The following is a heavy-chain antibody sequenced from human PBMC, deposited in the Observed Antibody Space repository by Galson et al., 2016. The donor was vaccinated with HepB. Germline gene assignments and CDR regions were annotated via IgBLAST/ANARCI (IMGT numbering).Heavy chain of an antibody. Sequence: ETLSLTCTVSGGSISSYYWSWIRQPPGKGLEWIGYIYYSGGTNYNPSLKSRVTISVDTSKNQFSLKLSSVTAADTAVYYCARASPRDSSGWYPDAFDIWGQGTMVTVSS. CDR2: IYYSGGT. V-gene: IGHV4-59*01. CDR1: GGSISSYY. J-gene: IGHJ3*02. D-gene: IGHD6-19*01. CDR3: ARASPRDSSGWYPDAFDI.